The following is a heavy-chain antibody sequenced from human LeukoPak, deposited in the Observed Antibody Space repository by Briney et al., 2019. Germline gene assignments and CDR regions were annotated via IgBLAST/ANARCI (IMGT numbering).Heavy chain of an antibody. Sequence: ASVKVSCKASGYTFTGYYMHRVRQAPGQGLEWMGWINPNSGGTNYAQKFQGRVTMTRDTSISTAYMELSRLRSDDTAVYYCAREEEISITGTVNWFDPWGQGTLVTVSS. D-gene: IGHD1-7*01. CDR3: AREEEISITGTVNWFDP. CDR2: INPNSGGT. V-gene: IGHV1-2*02. J-gene: IGHJ5*02. CDR1: GYTFTGYY.